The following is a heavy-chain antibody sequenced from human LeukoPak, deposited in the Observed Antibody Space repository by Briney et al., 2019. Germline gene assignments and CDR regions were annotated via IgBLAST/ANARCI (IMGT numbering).Heavy chain of an antibody. J-gene: IGHJ3*02. CDR2: IYYSGST. V-gene: IGHV4-59*01. CDR3: ARGERNYGDYNAFDI. D-gene: IGHD4-17*01. Sequence: SETLSLTCTVSGGSISTYYWNWIRQPPGKGLEWIGYIYYSGSTNYNPSLKSRVTISVDTSKNQFSLKLTSVTAADTAVYYCARGERNYGDYNAFDIWGQGTMVTVSS. CDR1: GGSISTYY.